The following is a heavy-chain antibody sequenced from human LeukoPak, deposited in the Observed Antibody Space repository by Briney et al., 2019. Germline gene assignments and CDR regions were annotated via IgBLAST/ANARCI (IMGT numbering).Heavy chain of an antibody. J-gene: IGHJ6*02. V-gene: IGHV4-31*03. D-gene: IGHD6-13*01. CDR3: ARDFQYSSSWGYYYGMDV. Sequence: SETLSLTCTVSGGSISSGGYYWSWIRQHPGKGLEWIGYIYYSGGAYYNPSLRSRVTISIDTSKNQFSLKLSSVTAADTAVYYCARDFQYSSSWGYYYGMDVWGQGTTVTVSS. CDR2: IYYSGGA. CDR1: GGSISSGGYY.